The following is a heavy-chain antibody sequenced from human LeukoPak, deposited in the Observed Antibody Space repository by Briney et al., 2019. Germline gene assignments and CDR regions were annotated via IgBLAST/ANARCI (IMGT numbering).Heavy chain of an antibody. CDR1: GFTFSSYW. J-gene: IGHJ4*02. CDR3: AREGCSGGSCYSFHFDY. CDR2: IKQDGSEK. D-gene: IGHD2-15*01. V-gene: IGHV3-7*01. Sequence: QPGGSLRLSCVASGFTFSSYWMSWVRQAPGKGLEWVANIKQDGSEKYYVDSVKGRFTISRDNAKNSLYLQMNSLRAEDTAVYYCAREGCSGGSCYSFHFDYWGQGTLVTVSS.